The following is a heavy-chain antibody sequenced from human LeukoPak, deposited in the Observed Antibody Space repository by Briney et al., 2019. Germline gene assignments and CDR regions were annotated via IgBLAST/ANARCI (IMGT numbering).Heavy chain of an antibody. D-gene: IGHD6-13*01. CDR1: GFSFSAYP. CDR3: AEERAAQGIPYFDY. V-gene: IGHV3-23*01. J-gene: IGHJ4*02. CDR2: ISGSGSRT. Sequence: GGSLRLSCAASGFSFSAYPMGWVRQAPGKGLQWLSGISGSGSRTYYADSVRGRFTISRDNSKKTLYLQMNSLRGEDTAVYYCAEERAAQGIPYFDYWGQGTLVTVSS.